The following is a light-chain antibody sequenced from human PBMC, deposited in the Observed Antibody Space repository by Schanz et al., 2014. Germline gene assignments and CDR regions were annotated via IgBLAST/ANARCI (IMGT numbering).Light chain of an antibody. V-gene: IGLV2-8*01. CDR3: CSYAGSRWV. Sequence: QSALTQPPSASGSPGQSVTISCTGTSSDVGSPEYVSWYQQHPGKAPKIMIYEVSKRPSGVPDRFSGSKSGNTASLTISGLQAEDESDYYCCSYAGSRWVFGGGTKLTVL. J-gene: IGLJ3*02. CDR1: SSDVGSPEY. CDR2: EVS.